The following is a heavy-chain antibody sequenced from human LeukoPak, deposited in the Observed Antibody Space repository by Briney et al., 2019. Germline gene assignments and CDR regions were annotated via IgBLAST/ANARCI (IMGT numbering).Heavy chain of an antibody. Sequence: SQTLSLTCAVSGGSISSGGYSWSWIRQPPGKGLEWIGYIYYSGSTYYNPSLKSRVTISVDTSKNQFSLKLSSVTAADTAVYYCASYDSSGYHNDAFDIWGQGTMVTVSS. J-gene: IGHJ3*02. V-gene: IGHV4-31*11. CDR1: GGSISSGGYS. CDR3: ASYDSSGYHNDAFDI. CDR2: IYYSGST. D-gene: IGHD3-22*01.